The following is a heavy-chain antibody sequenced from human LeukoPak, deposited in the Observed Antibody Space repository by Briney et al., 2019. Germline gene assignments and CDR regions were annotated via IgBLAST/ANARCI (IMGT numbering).Heavy chain of an antibody. J-gene: IGHJ4*02. CDR1: GNNFTNYW. V-gene: IGHV5-51*01. D-gene: IGHD3-22*01. CDR2: IYPGDSDT. Sequence: GESLKISCKGSGNNFTNYWIGWVRQLPGKGLEWMGIIYPGDSDTRYSPSFQGQVTISADKSISTAYLQWSSLKASDTAMYYCARTPRDSSGYYSYWGQGTLVTVSS. CDR3: ARTPRDSSGYYSY.